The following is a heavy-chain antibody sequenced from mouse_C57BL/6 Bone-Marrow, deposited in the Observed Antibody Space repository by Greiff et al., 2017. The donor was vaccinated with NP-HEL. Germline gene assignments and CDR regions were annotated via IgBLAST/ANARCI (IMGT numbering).Heavy chain of an antibody. CDR1: GFTFSSYA. CDR2: ISDGGSYT. V-gene: IGHV5-4*01. Sequence: EVKLMESGGGLVKPGGSLKLSCAASGFTFSSYAMSWVRQTPEKRLEWVATISDGGSYTYYPDNVKGRFTISRDNAKNNLYLQMSHLKSEDTAMYYCAREGGPYWYFDVWGTGTTVTVSS. J-gene: IGHJ1*03. CDR3: AREGGPYWYFDV.